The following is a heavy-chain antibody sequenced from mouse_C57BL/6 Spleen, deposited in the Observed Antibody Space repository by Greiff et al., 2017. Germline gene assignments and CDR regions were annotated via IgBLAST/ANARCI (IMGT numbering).Heavy chain of an antibody. D-gene: IGHD2-4*01. J-gene: IGHJ3*01. CDR1: GFNIKDYY. CDR2: IDPEDGDT. Sequence: EVKLQESGAELVRPGASVKLSCTASGFNIKDYYMHWVKQRPEQGLEWIGRIDPEDGDTEYAPKFQGKATMTADTSSNTAYLQLSSLTSEDTAVYYSTTYDYPAWFAYWGQGTLVTVSA. CDR3: TTYDYPAWFAY. V-gene: IGHV14-1*01.